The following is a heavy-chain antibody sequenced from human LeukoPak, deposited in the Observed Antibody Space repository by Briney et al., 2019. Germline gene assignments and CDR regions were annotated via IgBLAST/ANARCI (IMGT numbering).Heavy chain of an antibody. CDR1: GFTFDDYG. CDR3: AREGLAVAKHFDY. D-gene: IGHD6-19*01. CDR2: INWNGGST. J-gene: IGHJ4*02. Sequence: GGSLRLSCAASGFTFDDYGMSWVRHAPGKGLEWVSGINWNGGSTVYADSVKGRFTVSRDNAKNSLYLQMNSLRAEDTALYYCAREGLAVAKHFDYWGQGTLVTVSS. V-gene: IGHV3-20*04.